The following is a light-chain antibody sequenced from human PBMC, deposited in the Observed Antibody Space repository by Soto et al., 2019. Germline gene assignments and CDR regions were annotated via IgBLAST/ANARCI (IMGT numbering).Light chain of an antibody. CDR2: SNN. V-gene: IGLV1-44*01. CDR1: SSNIGSNT. Sequence: QSVLTQPPSASGTPGQRVTISCSGSSSNIGSNTVNWYQQLPGTAPKLLIYSNNQRPSGVPDRFSGSKSGTSASLAISGLQSEDEADYYCAAWDDSLKEVFSGGTKLTVL. J-gene: IGLJ3*02. CDR3: AAWDDSLKEV.